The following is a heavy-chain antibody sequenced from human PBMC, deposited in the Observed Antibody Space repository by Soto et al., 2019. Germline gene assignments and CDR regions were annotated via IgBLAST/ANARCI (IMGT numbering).Heavy chain of an antibody. CDR1: GFTVSSNY. J-gene: IGHJ6*02. CDR3: ARDDQLRYFDWGPGDYYGMDV. D-gene: IGHD3-9*01. Sequence: EVQLVESGGGLVQPGGSLRLSCAASGFTVSSNYMSWVRQAPGKGLEWVSVIYSGGSTYYADSVKGRFTISRDNSKNTLYLQMNSLRAEDTAVYYCARDDQLRYFDWGPGDYYGMDVWGQGTTVTVSS. V-gene: IGHV3-66*01. CDR2: IYSGGST.